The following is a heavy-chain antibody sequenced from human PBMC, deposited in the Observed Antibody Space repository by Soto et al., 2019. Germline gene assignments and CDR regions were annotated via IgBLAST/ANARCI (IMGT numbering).Heavy chain of an antibody. Sequence: PGGSLRLSCAASGFTFSSYGMHWVRQAPGKGLEWVAVISYDGSNKYYADSVKGRFTISRDNSKNTLYLQMNSLRAEDTAVYYCAKLLTSSSWSDNWFDPWGQGTLVTVSS. CDR2: ISYDGSNK. CDR1: GFTFSSYG. D-gene: IGHD6-13*01. J-gene: IGHJ5*02. V-gene: IGHV3-30*18. CDR3: AKLLTSSSWSDNWFDP.